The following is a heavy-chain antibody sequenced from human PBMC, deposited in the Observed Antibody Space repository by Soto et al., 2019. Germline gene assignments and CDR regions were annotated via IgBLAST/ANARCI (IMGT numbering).Heavy chain of an antibody. D-gene: IGHD3-16*01. Sequence: GGSLRLSCGASGFTFSSYSMNWVRQAPGKGLEWVTYISESTRSTINYADSVKSRFTISRDNAKNSMYLQMNSLRVEDTAVFFCDGDMSEDADYSTQRTLVPVSS. J-gene: IGHJ4*01. CDR3: DGDMSEDADY. V-gene: IGHV3-48*01. CDR2: ISESTRSTI. CDR1: GFTFSSYS.